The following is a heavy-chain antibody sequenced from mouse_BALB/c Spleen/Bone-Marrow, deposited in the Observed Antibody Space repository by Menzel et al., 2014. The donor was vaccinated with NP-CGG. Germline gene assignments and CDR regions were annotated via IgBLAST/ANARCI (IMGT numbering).Heavy chain of an antibody. V-gene: IGHV5-17*02. Sequence: EVKLVESGGGLVQPGGSRKLSCAASGFTFSSFGMHWVRQAPEKGLGWVAYISSGSSTIYYADTVKGRFTISRDNPKNTLFLQMTSLRSEDTAMYYCAGEGDYGNYWYFDVWGAGTTVTVSS. CDR2: ISSGSSTI. J-gene: IGHJ1*01. CDR3: AGEGDYGNYWYFDV. CDR1: GFTFSSFG. D-gene: IGHD2-1*01.